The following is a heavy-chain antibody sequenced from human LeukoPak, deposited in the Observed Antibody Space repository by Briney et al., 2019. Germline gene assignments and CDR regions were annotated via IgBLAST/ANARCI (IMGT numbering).Heavy chain of an antibody. Sequence: GGSLRLSCAASGFTFSSSAMSWVRQAPGKGLEWVSAISNNGGYTYYADSVQGRFTISRDNSKSTLCLQMNSLRAEDTAVYYCARGPTRANSTDYWGQGALVTVSS. V-gene: IGHV3-23*01. CDR3: ARGPTRANSTDY. J-gene: IGHJ4*02. D-gene: IGHD2/OR15-2a*01. CDR1: GFTFSSSA. CDR2: ISNNGGYT.